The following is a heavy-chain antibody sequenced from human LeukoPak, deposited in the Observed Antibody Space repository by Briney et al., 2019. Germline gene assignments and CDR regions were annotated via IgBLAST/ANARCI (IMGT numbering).Heavy chain of an antibody. CDR3: ARHRSSWLIDY. V-gene: IGHV3-23*01. CDR1: GFTFNTYA. J-gene: IGHJ4*02. D-gene: IGHD6-6*01. CDR2: ISDSGGNT. Sequence: GGSLRLSCAASGFTFNTYAMSWVRQAPWERLQWVSGISDSGGNTYYADSVRGRFTTSRDNSKNTLYLQMNSLRAEDTAVYYCARHRSSWLIDYWGQGTLVTVSS.